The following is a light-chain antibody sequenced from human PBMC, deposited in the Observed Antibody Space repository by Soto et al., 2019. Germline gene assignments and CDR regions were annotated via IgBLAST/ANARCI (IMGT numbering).Light chain of an antibody. CDR2: DAS. Sequence: DIQMTQSPSTLSASVGDRVTITCRASQSISTWLAWYQQKPGKAPKLLIYDASSLESGVPSRFSGSGSGTEFTLTISSLQPDDFATYYCQQYNSYCQTFGPGTKVDIK. V-gene: IGKV1-5*01. J-gene: IGKJ3*01. CDR1: QSISTW. CDR3: QQYNSYCQT.